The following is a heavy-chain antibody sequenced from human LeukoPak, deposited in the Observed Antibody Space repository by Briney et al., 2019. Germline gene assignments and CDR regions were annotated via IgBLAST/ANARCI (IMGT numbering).Heavy chain of an antibody. CDR2: ISRSGGTT. J-gene: IGHJ4*02. V-gene: IGHV3-23*01. Sequence: GGSLRLSCAASGFTFSSYGMNWVRQAAGKGLEWVSGISRSGGTTHYADSVKGRFTTSRDNSKNTVYLEMNSLMAEDTAVYYCAKLDPTKAYYFDFWGQGTLVTVSS. CDR1: GFTFSSYG. D-gene: IGHD3-9*01. CDR3: AKLDPTKAYYFDF.